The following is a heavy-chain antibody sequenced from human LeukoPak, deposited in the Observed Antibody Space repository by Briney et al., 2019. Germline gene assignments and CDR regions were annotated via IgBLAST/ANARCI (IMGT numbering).Heavy chain of an antibody. V-gene: IGHV1-2*02. Sequence: ASVKVSCKASGYTFTGYYMQWVRQAPGQGLEWMGWINPNSGGTNYAQKFQGRVNMTRDTSISTAYMELSRLRSDDTAVYYCVVYVWGGHFDYWGQGTLVTVSS. CDR1: GYTFTGYY. J-gene: IGHJ4*02. CDR3: VVYVWGGHFDY. CDR2: INPNSGGT. D-gene: IGHD3-16*01.